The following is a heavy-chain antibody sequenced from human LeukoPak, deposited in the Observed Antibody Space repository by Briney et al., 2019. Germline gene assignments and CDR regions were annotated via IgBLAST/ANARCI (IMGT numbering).Heavy chain of an antibody. D-gene: IGHD2-15*01. V-gene: IGHV3-33*01. J-gene: IGHJ6*02. Sequence: GGSLRLSCAASGFTFSSYGMHWVRQAPGKGLEWVAVIWYDGSNKYYADSVKGRFTISRDNSKNTLYLQMNSLRAEDTAVYYCARGGNSGGLYYYGMDVWGQGTTVTVSS. CDR3: ARGGNSGGLYYYGMDV. CDR2: IWYDGSNK. CDR1: GFTFSSYG.